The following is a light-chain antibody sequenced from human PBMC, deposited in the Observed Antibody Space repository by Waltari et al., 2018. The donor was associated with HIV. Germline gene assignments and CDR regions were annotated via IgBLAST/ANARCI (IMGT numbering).Light chain of an antibody. Sequence: QSALTQPASVSGSPGQSITISCTGTSSDVGGYNYVSWYQQHPGKAPKLMIYEVSNRPSGGSNRFSGSKSGHTASLTISGLQAEDEADYYCSSYTSSSTRVFGGGTNLTVL. CDR2: EVS. J-gene: IGLJ3*02. CDR1: SSDVGGYNY. V-gene: IGLV2-14*01. CDR3: SSYTSSSTRV.